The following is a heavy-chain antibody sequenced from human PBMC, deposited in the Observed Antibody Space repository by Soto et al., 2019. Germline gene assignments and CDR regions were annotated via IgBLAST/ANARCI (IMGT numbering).Heavy chain of an antibody. V-gene: IGHV4-59*01. CDR2: IYYSGST. D-gene: IGHD6-13*01. J-gene: IGHJ4*02. Sequence: ETLSLTCTVSGGSISSYYWSWIRQPPGKGLEWIGYIYYSGSTNYNPSLKSRVTISVDTSKNQFSLKLSSLTAADTAVYYCARMQQGDVYDYWGQGTLVTVSS. CDR1: GGSISSYY. CDR3: ARMQQGDVYDY.